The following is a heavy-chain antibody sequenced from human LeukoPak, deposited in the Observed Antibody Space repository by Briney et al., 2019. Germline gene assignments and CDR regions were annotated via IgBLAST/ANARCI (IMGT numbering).Heavy chain of an antibody. CDR1: GGSISSSNW. Sequence: PSGTLSLTCAVSGGSISSSNWWSWVRQPPGKGLEWIGEIYHSGSTNYNPSLKSRVTISVDKSKNQFSLKLSSVTAADTAVYYCARSRPDCSGGSCYWDFDCWGQGTLVTVSS. CDR2: IYHSGST. CDR3: ARSRPDCSGGSCYWDFDC. D-gene: IGHD2-15*01. V-gene: IGHV4-4*02. J-gene: IGHJ4*02.